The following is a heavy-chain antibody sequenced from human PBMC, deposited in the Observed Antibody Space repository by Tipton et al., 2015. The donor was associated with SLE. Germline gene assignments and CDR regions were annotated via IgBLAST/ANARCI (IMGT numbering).Heavy chain of an antibody. CDR2: VYYSGTT. D-gene: IGHD2-2*01. CDR3: ARYCGSAPCLGLWFS. CDR1: GGSFSHYY. Sequence: TLSLTCTVYGGSFSHYYWGWIRQPPGKGLEWIGSVYYSGTTYYNSSLKSRVTMSVDTSKNQFSLRLNSVTAADTAVYYCARYCGSAPCLGLWFSWGQGTLVTVSS. V-gene: IGHV4-39*07. J-gene: IGHJ5*02.